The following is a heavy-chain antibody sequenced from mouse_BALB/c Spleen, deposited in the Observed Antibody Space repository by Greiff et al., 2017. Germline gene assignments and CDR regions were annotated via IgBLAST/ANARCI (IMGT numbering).Heavy chain of an antibody. CDR3: ARPAYGYDVYFDV. CDR2: ISSGSSTI. CDR1: GFPFSSFG. D-gene: IGHD2-2*01. V-gene: IGHV5-17*02. J-gene: IGHJ1*01. Sequence: EVHLVESGGGLVKPGGSLKLSCAASGFPFSSFGMHWVRQAPEKGLEWVAYISSGSSTIYYADTVKGRFTISRDNPKNTLFLQMTSLRSEDTAMYYCARPAYGYDVYFDVWGAGTTVTVSS.